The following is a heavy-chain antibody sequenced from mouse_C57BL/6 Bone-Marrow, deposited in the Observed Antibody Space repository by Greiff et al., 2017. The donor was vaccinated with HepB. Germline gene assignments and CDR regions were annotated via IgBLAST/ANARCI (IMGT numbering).Heavy chain of an antibody. CDR2: IGPGSGST. CDR1: GYTFTDYY. Sequence: QVQLQQSGAELVKPGASAKISCKASGYTFTDYYINWVKQRPGQGLEWIGKIGPGSGSTYYNEKFKGKATLTADKSSSTAYMQLSSLTSEDSAVYFCTYDYDPWFAYWGQGTLVTVSA. V-gene: IGHV1-77*01. CDR3: TYDYDPWFAY. D-gene: IGHD2-4*01. J-gene: IGHJ3*01.